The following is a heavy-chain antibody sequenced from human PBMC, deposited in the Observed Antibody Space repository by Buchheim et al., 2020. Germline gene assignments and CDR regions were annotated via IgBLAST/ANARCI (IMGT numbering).Heavy chain of an antibody. CDR1: GYTFTGYY. CDR2: INPNSGGT. Sequence: QVQLVQSGAEVKKPGASVKVSCKASGYTFTGYYIHWVRQAPGQGPEWMGWINPNSGGTNYAQKFQGWVTMTRDTSISTAYIELSRLKSDDTAVYYCARDPSGTASDYYYYYGMDVWGQGTT. V-gene: IGHV1-2*04. CDR3: ARDPSGTASDYYYYYGMDV. D-gene: IGHD5-18*01. J-gene: IGHJ6*02.